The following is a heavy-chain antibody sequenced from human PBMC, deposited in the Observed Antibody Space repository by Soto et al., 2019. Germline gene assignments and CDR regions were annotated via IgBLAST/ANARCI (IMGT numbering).Heavy chain of an antibody. CDR2: ISTYSGKT. CDR3: ARGLGTNGLDV. CDR1: GYKFITYG. J-gene: IGHJ6*02. V-gene: IGHV1-18*04. D-gene: IGHD3-16*01. Sequence: ASVKVSCKASGYKFITYGITWVRQAPGQGLEWMGGISTYSGKTDYAQSLQDGVTMTTDTSTSTAYMELGSLRSDDTAVYYCARGLGTNGLDVWG.